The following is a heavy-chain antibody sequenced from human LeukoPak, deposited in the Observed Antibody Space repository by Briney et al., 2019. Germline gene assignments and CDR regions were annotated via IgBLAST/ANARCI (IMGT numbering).Heavy chain of an antibody. D-gene: IGHD4-23*01. J-gene: IGHJ4*02. CDR3: AREVTTVVTRFFDY. CDR1: GFTFSSYS. CDR2: ISSSSSYI. Sequence: GGSLRLSCAASGFTFSSYSMNWVRQAPGKGLEWVSSISSSSSYIYYADSVKGRFTISRDNAKNSLYLQMNSLRAEDTAVYYYAREVTTVVTRFFDYWGRGTLVTVSS. V-gene: IGHV3-21*01.